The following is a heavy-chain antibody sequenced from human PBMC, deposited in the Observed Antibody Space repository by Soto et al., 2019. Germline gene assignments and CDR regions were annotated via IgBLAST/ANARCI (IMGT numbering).Heavy chain of an antibody. CDR1: GGSISSGGYS. Sequence: QLQLQESGSGLVKPSQTLSLTCAVSGGSISSGGYSWSWIRQPPGKGLEWIGYIYHSGSTYYNPSLKSRVPISVDRSKNQFSLKLSSVTAADTAVYYCASSYYDSSGAALRDWGQGTLVTVSS. V-gene: IGHV4-30-2*01. CDR2: IYHSGST. D-gene: IGHD3-22*01. CDR3: ASSYYDSSGAALRD. J-gene: IGHJ1*01.